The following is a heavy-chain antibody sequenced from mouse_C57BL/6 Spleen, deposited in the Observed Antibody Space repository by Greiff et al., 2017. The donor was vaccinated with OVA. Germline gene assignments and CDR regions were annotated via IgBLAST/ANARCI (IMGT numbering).Heavy chain of an antibody. Sequence: EVQLQESGPGLVKPSQSLSLTCSVTGYSITSGYYWNWIRQFPGNKLEWMGYISYDGSNNYNPSLKNRISITRDTSKNQFFLKLNSVTTEDTATYYCARAPITTVVPFDVWGTGTTVTVSS. J-gene: IGHJ1*03. CDR3: ARAPITTVVPFDV. CDR2: ISYDGSN. V-gene: IGHV3-6*01. D-gene: IGHD1-1*01. CDR1: GYSITSGYY.